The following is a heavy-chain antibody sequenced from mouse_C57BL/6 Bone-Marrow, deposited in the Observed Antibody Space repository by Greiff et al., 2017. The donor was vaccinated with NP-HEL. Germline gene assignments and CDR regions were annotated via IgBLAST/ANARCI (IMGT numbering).Heavy chain of an antibody. V-gene: IGHV1-22*01. CDR1: GYTFTDYN. Sequence: DVKLQESGPELVKPGASVKMSCKASGYTFTDYNMHWVKQSHGKSLEWIGYINPNNGGTSYNQKFKGKATLTVNKSSSTAYMELRSLTSEDSAVYYCARGTDYYGSSYWYFDVWGTGTTVTVSS. CDR2: INPNNGGT. D-gene: IGHD1-1*01. J-gene: IGHJ1*03. CDR3: ARGTDYYGSSYWYFDV.